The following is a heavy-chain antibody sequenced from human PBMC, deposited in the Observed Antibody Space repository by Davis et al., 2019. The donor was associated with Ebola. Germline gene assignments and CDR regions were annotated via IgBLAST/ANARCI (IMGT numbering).Heavy chain of an antibody. D-gene: IGHD3-3*01. V-gene: IGHV3-7*01. CDR2: IKQDGSEK. J-gene: IGHJ4*02. CDR3: AREGLYYDFWSGYYRGFIDY. Sequence: PGGSLRLSCAASGFTFSSYWMSWVRQAPGKGLEWVANIKQDGSEKYYVDSVKGRFTISRDNAKNSLYLQMNSLRAEDTAVYYCAREGLYYDFWSGYYRGFIDYWGQGILVTVSS. CDR1: GFTFSSYW.